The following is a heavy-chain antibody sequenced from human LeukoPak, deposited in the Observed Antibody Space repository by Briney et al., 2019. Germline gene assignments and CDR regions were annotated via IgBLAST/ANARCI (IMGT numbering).Heavy chain of an antibody. V-gene: IGHV4-59*12. D-gene: IGHD2-2*01. CDR2: IYYSGST. CDR3: ARRTSGYYYYGMDV. CDR1: GGSTSSYY. J-gene: IGHJ6*02. Sequence: ASETLSLTCTVSGGSTSSYYWSWIRQPPGKGLEWIGYIYYSGSTNYNPSLKSRVTISVDTSKNQFSLKLSSVTAADTAVYYCARRTSGYYYYGMDVWGQGTTVTVSS.